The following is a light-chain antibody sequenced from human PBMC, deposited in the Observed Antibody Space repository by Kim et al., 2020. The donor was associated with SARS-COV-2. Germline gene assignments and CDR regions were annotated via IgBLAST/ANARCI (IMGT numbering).Light chain of an antibody. CDR2: VNSDGSH. Sequence: SVKLTCILSSGHSSNAIAWHQQQPEKGPRYLMKVNSDGSHSKGDGIPDRFSGSSSGAERYLTISSLQSEDEADYYCQTWDTGIRVFGGGTKVTVL. CDR1: SGHSSNA. V-gene: IGLV4-69*01. J-gene: IGLJ3*02. CDR3: QTWDTGIRV.